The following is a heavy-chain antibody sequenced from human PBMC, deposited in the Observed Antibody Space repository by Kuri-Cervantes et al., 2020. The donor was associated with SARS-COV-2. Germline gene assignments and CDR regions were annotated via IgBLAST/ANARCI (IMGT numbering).Heavy chain of an antibody. CDR3: ARSNKRWLQLRVFDY. V-gene: IGHV4-34*01. CDR2: INHSGST. Sequence: GSLRLSCAASGFTVSSNYMSWVRQPPGKGLEWIGEINHSGSTNYNPSLKSRVTISVDTSKNQFSLKLSSVTAADTAVYYCARSNKRWLQLRVFDYWGQGTLVTVSS. D-gene: IGHD5-24*01. J-gene: IGHJ4*02. CDR1: GFTVSSNY.